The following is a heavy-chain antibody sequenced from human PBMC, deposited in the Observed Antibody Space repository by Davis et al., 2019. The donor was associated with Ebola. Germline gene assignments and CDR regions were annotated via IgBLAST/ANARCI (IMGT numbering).Heavy chain of an antibody. V-gene: IGHV1-46*01. J-gene: IGHJ4*02. Sequence: ASAKVSCKTSGYTLTSYYMHWVLQAPGQGLEWMGIIDPRSGNTNYAQKFQGRVTMTRDTSTNTVYMELGSLTSDDTGVYYCARNHEKRGNEVSFDHWGQGTRVTVSS. D-gene: IGHD1-1*01. CDR2: IDPRSGNT. CDR3: ARNHEKRGNEVSFDH. CDR1: GYTLTSYY.